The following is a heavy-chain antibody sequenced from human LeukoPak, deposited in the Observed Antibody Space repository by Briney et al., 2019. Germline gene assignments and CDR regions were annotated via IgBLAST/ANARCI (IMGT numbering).Heavy chain of an antibody. Sequence: GASVKVSCKASGYMFTSYAISWVRQAPGQGLEWMGWISAYNGNTNYAQKFQGRVTMTTDTSTTTAYMELRSLRSDDTAIYYCARHPYYDSRGYYVYWGQGTPVTVSS. V-gene: IGHV1-18*01. CDR1: GYMFTSYA. CDR3: ARHPYYDSRGYYVY. J-gene: IGHJ4*02. D-gene: IGHD3-22*01. CDR2: ISAYNGNT.